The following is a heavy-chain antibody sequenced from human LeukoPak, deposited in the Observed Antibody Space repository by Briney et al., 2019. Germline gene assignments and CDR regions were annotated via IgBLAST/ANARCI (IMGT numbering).Heavy chain of an antibody. CDR1: GFTVSSNY. CDR3: AGNYYYYMDV. Sequence: GGSLRLSCAASGFTVSSNYMSWVRQAPGKGLEWVSVIYSGGSTYYADSVQGRFTISRDNSKNALYLQMNSLRAEDTAVYYCAGNYYYYMDVWGKGTTVTVSS. V-gene: IGHV3-53*01. J-gene: IGHJ6*03. CDR2: IYSGGST.